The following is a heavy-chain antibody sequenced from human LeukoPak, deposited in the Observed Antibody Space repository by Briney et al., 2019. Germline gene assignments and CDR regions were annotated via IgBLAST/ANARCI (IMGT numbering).Heavy chain of an antibody. V-gene: IGHV3-21*04. CDR1: GFTFSSYS. CDR3: ASEQSGYFDY. CDR2: ISSSSSYI. D-gene: IGHD3-22*01. Sequence: GGSLRLSCAASGFTFSSYSMNWVRQAPGKGLEWVSSISSSSSYIYYADSVKGRFTISRDNAKNSLYLQMNSLRVEDTAVYYCASEQSGYFDYWGQGTLVTVSS. J-gene: IGHJ4*02.